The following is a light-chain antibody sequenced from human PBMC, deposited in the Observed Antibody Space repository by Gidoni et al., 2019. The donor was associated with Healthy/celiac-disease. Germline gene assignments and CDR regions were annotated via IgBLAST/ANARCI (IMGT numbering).Light chain of an antibody. Sequence: AIRMTQSPSSFSASTGDRVTITCRASQGISSYLAWYQQKPGKAPKLLIYAASNLQSGVPSRFSGSGSGTDFTLTISCLQSEDFATYYWQQYYSYPLTFGQGTKLEIK. J-gene: IGKJ2*01. CDR2: AAS. CDR1: QGISSY. V-gene: IGKV1-8*01. CDR3: QQYYSYPLT.